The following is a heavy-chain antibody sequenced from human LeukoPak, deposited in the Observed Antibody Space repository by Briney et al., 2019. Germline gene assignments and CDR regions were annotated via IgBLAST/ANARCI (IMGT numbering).Heavy chain of an antibody. CDR1: GGSFSGYY. Sequence: SETLSLTCAVYGGSFSGYYWSWIRQPPGKGLEWIGEINHSGSTNYNPSLKSRVTISVDTSKNQFSLKLSSVTAADTAVYYCARRTRHAPNPPGLGVGPTLERTYYFDYWGQGTLVTVSS. CDR3: ARRTRHAPNPPGLGVGPTLERTYYFDY. D-gene: IGHD3-16*01. V-gene: IGHV4-34*01. CDR2: INHSGST. J-gene: IGHJ4*02.